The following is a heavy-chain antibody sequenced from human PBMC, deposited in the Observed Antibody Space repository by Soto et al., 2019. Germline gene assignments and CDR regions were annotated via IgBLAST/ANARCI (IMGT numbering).Heavy chain of an antibody. CDR2: INPNSGGT. J-gene: IGHJ5*02. CDR3: ARDGTYSSSWYGNWFDP. Sequence: GASVKVCCKASGYTFTGYYMHWVRQAPGQGLEWMGWINPNSGGTNYAQKFQGWVTMTRDTSISTAYMELSRLRSDDTAVYYCARDGTYSSSWYGNWFDPWGQGTLVTVSS. CDR1: GYTFTGYY. D-gene: IGHD6-13*01. V-gene: IGHV1-2*04.